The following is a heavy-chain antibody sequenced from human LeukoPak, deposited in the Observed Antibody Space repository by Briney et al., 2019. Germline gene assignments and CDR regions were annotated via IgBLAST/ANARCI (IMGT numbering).Heavy chain of an antibody. CDR1: GFTFSSYA. J-gene: IGHJ4*02. Sequence: GGSLRLSCAASGFTFSSYAMSWVRQAPGKGLEWVSAISGSGGSTYYADSVKGRFTISRDNSKNTLYLQMNSLRAEDTAVYYCAKEGGIVGATRHYFDYWGQGTLVTVSS. V-gene: IGHV3-23*01. CDR3: AKEGGIVGATRHYFDY. CDR2: ISGSGGST. D-gene: IGHD1-26*01.